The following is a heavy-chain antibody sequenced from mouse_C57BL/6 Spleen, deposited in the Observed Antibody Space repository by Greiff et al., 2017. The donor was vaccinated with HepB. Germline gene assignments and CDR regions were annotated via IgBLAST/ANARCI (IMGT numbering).Heavy chain of an antibody. CDR3: ASSHYYGSSHWYFDV. V-gene: IGHV1-82*01. D-gene: IGHD1-1*01. J-gene: IGHJ1*03. CDR1: GYAFSSSW. Sequence: QVQLQQSGPELVKPGASVKISCKASGYAFSSSWMNWVKQRPGKGLERIGRIYPGDGDTNYNGKFKGKATLTADKSSSTAYMQLSSLTSEDSAVYFCASSHYYGSSHWYFDVWGTETTVTVSS. CDR2: IYPGDGDT.